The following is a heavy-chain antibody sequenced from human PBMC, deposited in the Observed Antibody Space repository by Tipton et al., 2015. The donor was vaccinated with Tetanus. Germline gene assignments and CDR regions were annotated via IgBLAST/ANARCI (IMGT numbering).Heavy chain of an antibody. Sequence: GLVKPSETLSLTCSVSGDSISYSHWSWIRQAPGKGLEWTAKIYFREGTDYNPSLQGRVRISLDTSKSQISLKLMSVTAADTAVYYCARVANRSRRRGFDIWGQGTMVVVSS. D-gene: IGHD2/OR15-2a*01. J-gene: IGHJ3*02. V-gene: IGHV4-59*01. CDR1: GDSISYSH. CDR2: IYFREGT. CDR3: ARVANRSRRRGFDI.